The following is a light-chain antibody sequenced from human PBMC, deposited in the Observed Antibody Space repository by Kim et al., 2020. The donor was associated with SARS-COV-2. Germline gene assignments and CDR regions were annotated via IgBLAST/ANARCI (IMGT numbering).Light chain of an antibody. CDR1: NSNIGRNT. V-gene: IGLV1-44*01. Sequence: QSVLTQPPSASGTPGQTVTISCSGSNSNIGRNTGNWYQQLPGTAPKLLVYGSDQRPSGVPDRFSGSKSGTSASLAISGLQSEDEADYYCATWDDSLNGYVFGTGTKVTVL. CDR3: ATWDDSLNGYV. J-gene: IGLJ1*01. CDR2: GSD.